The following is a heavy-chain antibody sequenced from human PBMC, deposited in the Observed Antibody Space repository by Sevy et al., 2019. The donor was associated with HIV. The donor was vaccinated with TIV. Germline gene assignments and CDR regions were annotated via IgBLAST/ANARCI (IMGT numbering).Heavy chain of an antibody. V-gene: IGHV4-59*01. D-gene: IGHD3-22*01. J-gene: IGHJ5*02. CDR2: IYYSGST. CDR3: ARGRKNYYDSSGHAFNP. CDR1: GGSISSYY. Sequence: SETLSLTCTVSGGSISSYYWSWIRQPPGKGLEWIGYIYYSGSTNYNPSLKSRVTISVDTSKNQFSLKLSSVTAADTAVYYCARGRKNYYDSSGHAFNPWGQRTVVTVSS.